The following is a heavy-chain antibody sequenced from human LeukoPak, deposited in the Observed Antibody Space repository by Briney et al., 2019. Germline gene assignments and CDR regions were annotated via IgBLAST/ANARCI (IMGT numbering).Heavy chain of an antibody. D-gene: IGHD6-19*01. V-gene: IGHV1-2*02. CDR3: ARESSSGWYNFDY. J-gene: IGHJ4*02. CDR1: GYTFIDHY. CDR2: INPNIGDT. Sequence: GASVKVSCKASGYTFIDHYIHWVRQAPGQGLESMGWINPNIGDTNYAQKFQGRVTMTRDTSISTAYMELSRLRSDDTAVYYCARESSSGWYNFDYWGQGTLVTVSS.